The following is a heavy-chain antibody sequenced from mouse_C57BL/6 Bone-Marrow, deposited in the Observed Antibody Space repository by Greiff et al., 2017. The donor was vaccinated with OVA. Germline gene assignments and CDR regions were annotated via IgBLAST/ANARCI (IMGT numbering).Heavy chain of an antibody. Sequence: EVKLVESGGGLVKPGGSLKLSCAASGFTFSDYGMHWVRQAPEKGLEWVAYISSGSSTIYYADTVKGRFTISRDNAKNTLFLQMTSLRSEDTAMYYCARGLDGRDWYFDVWGTGTTVTVSS. CDR1: GFTFSDYG. J-gene: IGHJ1*03. D-gene: IGHD1-2*01. CDR3: ARGLDGRDWYFDV. V-gene: IGHV5-17*01. CDR2: ISSGSSTI.